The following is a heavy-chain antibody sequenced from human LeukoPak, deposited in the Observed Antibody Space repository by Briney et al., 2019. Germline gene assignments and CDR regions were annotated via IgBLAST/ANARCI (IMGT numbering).Heavy chain of an antibody. D-gene: IGHD2-15*01. CDR2: IYYSGST. CDR3: ARETEMVGAFDI. V-gene: IGHV4-39*02. Sequence: PSETLSLTCTVSGGSISSSSYYWGWIRQPPGKGLEWIGSIYYSGSTYYNPSLKSRVTISVDTSKNQFSLKLSSVTAADTAVFYCARETEMVGAFDIWGQGTMVTVSS. CDR1: GGSISSSSYY. J-gene: IGHJ3*02.